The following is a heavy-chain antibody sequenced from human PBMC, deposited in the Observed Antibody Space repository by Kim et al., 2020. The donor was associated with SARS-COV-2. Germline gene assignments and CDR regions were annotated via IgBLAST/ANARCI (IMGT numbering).Heavy chain of an antibody. CDR3: ARDTSGSLIDY. D-gene: IGHD1-26*01. J-gene: IGHJ4*02. V-gene: IGHV4-59*01. Sequence: NTYSPSLKSRVTISVDTSKNQFSLKLSSVTAADTAVYYCARDTSGSLIDYWGQGTLVTVSS. CDR2: N.